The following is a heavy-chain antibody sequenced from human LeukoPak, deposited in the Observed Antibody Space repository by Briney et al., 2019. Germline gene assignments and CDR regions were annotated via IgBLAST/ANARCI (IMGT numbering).Heavy chain of an antibody. J-gene: IGHJ4*02. CDR1: GGSFSGYY. CDR3: ARHSSTAPFFDF. V-gene: IGHV4-34*01. D-gene: IGHD3-3*02. Sequence: ASETLSLTCAVYGGSFSGYYWSWIRQSPGKGLEWIRSIYYSGSTYNNPSLKSRVTISVDTSKNQFSLKLSSVTAADTAVYFCARHSSTAPFFDFWGQGTLVTVSS. CDR2: IYYSGST.